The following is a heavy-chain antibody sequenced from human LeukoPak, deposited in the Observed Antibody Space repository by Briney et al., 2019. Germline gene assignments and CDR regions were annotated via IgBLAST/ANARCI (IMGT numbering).Heavy chain of an antibody. CDR1: GYTFTSYD. CDR2: INPNNGNT. CDR3: ARYTSNYLAFDY. V-gene: IGHV1-8*03. D-gene: IGHD4-11*01. Sequence: GASVKVSCKASGYTFTSYDINWVRQATGQGLEWMGWINPNNGNTAYAQKFQGRVTITRSTSITTVYMELTNLRSEDTAVYYCARYTSNYLAFDYWGQGTLVTVSS. J-gene: IGHJ4*02.